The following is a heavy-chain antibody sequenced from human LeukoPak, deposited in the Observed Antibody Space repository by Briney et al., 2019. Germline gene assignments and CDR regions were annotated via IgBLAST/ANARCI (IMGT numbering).Heavy chain of an antibody. D-gene: IGHD5-18*01. CDR1: GYTFTAYY. J-gene: IGHJ6*01. V-gene: IGHV1-2*02. CDR3: ARDRGYSYGNQYGMDV. Sequence: ASVTVSCKTSGYTFTAYYTLWVRQAPGQGPEWMGWINPNNGGTNYAQKFQGRVTMTRDTSISAAYMELSRLRSDDTAVYYCARDRGYSYGNQYGMDVWGQGTTVTVSS. CDR2: INPNNGGT.